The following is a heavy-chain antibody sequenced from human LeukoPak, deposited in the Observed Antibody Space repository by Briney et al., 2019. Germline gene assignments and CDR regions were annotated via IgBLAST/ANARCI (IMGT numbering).Heavy chain of an antibody. J-gene: IGHJ6*02. CDR2: IRSRLYGGTA. CDR1: GFILGDAA. V-gene: IGHV3-49*04. Sequence: GGSLRLSCTDSGFILGDAALSWVRQAPGKGLEWVGFIRSRLYGGTAEYAAFVKGRFTISRDDSKNIAYLQMNSLKMDDTAVYYCSRGVVENGHSPQYYYGMDVWGQGTTVTVSS. D-gene: IGHD3-3*01. CDR3: SRGVVENGHSPQYYYGMDV.